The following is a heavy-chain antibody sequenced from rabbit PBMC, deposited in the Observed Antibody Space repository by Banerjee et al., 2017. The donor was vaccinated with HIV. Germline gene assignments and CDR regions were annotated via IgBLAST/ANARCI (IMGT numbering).Heavy chain of an antibody. V-gene: IGHV1S45*01. CDR1: GFSFGSSYW. Sequence: QGPVWESGGRLVQPGGSLTLSCMAAGFSFGSSYWWCWVRQAPGKGLEWIARIHVGSSGSTDDASWAKGRFTISKTSSTTVTLQMTILTAADTATYFCARDSYSDYGNYDLWGQGTLVTVS. CDR2: IHVGSSGST. D-gene: IGHD2-1*01. CDR3: ARDSYSDYGNYDL. J-gene: IGHJ4*01.